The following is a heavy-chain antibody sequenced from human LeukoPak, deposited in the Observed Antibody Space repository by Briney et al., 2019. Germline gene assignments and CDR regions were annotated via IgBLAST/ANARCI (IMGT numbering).Heavy chain of an antibody. J-gene: IGHJ1*01. Sequence: GGSLRLSCATSGFTFRSSEMNWVRQAPGKGLEWVSYISGTGNTIYYTDSVKGRFTISRDNAKNSLYLQMNSLRAEDTAVYYCARASYNGDYVPGYFQHWGQGTLVTVSS. CDR1: GFTFRSSE. V-gene: IGHV3-48*03. D-gene: IGHD4-17*01. CDR2: ISGTGNTI. CDR3: ARASYNGDYVPGYFQH.